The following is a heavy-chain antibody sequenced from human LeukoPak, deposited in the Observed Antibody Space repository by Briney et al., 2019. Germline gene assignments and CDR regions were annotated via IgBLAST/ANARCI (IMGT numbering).Heavy chain of an antibody. D-gene: IGHD3-22*01. V-gene: IGHV3-15*01. CDR2: IKSKTDGGTI. CDR3: TTDLSELDDSGYYAKYFHH. CDR1: GFTFSKVW. Sequence: GGSLRLSCAASGFTFSKVWMSWVRQAPGKGLEWVGRIKSKTDGGTINYAAPVKGRFTISRDDSKDTLFLQMNSLKTEDTAVYYCTTDLSELDDSGYYAKYFHHWGQGTLVSVSS. J-gene: IGHJ1*01.